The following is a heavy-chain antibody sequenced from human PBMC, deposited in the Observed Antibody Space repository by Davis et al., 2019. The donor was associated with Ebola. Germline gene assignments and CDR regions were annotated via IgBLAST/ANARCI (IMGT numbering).Heavy chain of an antibody. V-gene: IGHV4-4*07. CDR1: GGSISNYY. Sequence: PSETLSLTCTVSGGSISNYYWSWIRQPAGKGLEWIGRIYTSGSTNYNPSLKSRVTMSVDTSKNQFSLKLRSVTAADTAMYYCARVYSSSWSNWFDPWGQGILVTVSS. CDR3: ARVYSSSWSNWFDP. D-gene: IGHD6-13*01. J-gene: IGHJ5*02. CDR2: IYTSGST.